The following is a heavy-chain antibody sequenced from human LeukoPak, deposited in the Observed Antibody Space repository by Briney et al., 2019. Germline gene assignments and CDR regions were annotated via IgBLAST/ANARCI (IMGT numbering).Heavy chain of an antibody. CDR2: IIPILGIA. Sequence: SVKVSCKASGGTFSSYAICWVRQAPGQGLEWMGRIIPILGIANYAQKFQGRVTITADKSTSTAYMELSSLRSEDTAVYYCARDADGDYGDYYYYYYGMDVWGQGTSVTVSS. V-gene: IGHV1-69*04. J-gene: IGHJ6*02. CDR1: GGTFSSYA. D-gene: IGHD4-17*01. CDR3: ARDADGDYGDYYYYYYGMDV.